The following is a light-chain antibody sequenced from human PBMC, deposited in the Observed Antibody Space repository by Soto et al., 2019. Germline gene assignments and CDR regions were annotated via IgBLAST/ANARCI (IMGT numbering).Light chain of an antibody. V-gene: IGKV3-15*01. Sequence: IVMTQSPATLSVSPGERATLSCRASQSVGRSLAWYQQKPGQAPRLLIYGTSARATGIPATFSGSGSGTEFTLTISSLQSEDFAVYYCQQRNYWLSFGGGTKVEI. CDR3: QQRNYWLS. J-gene: IGKJ4*01. CDR1: QSVGRS. CDR2: GTS.